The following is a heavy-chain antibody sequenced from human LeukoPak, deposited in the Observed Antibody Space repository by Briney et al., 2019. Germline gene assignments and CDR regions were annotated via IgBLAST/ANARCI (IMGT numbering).Heavy chain of an antibody. CDR1: GFTVSSNY. Sequence: GGSLRLSCAASGFTVSSNYMSWVRQAPGKGLEWVSVIYSGGSTYYADSVKGRLTISRDNSKNTLYLQMNSLRAEDTAVHYCASTTVVTPRYYYYMDVWGKGTTVTISS. CDR2: IYSGGST. D-gene: IGHD4-23*01. V-gene: IGHV3-66*01. CDR3: ASTTVVTPRYYYYMDV. J-gene: IGHJ6*03.